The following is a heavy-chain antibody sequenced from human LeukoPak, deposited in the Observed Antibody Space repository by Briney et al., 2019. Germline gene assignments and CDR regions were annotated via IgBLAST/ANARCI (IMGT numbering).Heavy chain of an antibody. J-gene: IGHJ4*02. CDR3: ARDTFLPRGGGHDY. Sequence: GRSLRLSCAASGFTFSSYAMHWVRQAPGKGLEWVAVISYDGSNKYYADSVKGRFTISRDNSKNTLYLQMNSLRAEDTAVCYCARDTFLPRGGGHDYWGQGTLVTVSS. CDR2: ISYDGSNK. V-gene: IGHV3-30-3*01. D-gene: IGHD3-16*01. CDR1: GFTFSSYA.